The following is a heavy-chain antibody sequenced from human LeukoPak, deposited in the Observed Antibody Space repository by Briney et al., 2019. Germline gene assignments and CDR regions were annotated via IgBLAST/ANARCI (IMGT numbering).Heavy chain of an antibody. V-gene: IGHV3-23*01. Sequence: HPGGSLRLSCAASGFTFSSYAMSWVRQAPGKGLEWVSSINSRGGSTYYADSVKGRFTISRDNSKNTLYLQMNSLRAEDTAVYYCAKDWTGTKPFDLWGRGTLVTVSS. CDR1: GFTFSSYA. CDR2: INSRGGST. J-gene: IGHJ2*01. CDR3: AKDWTGTKPFDL. D-gene: IGHD1-1*01.